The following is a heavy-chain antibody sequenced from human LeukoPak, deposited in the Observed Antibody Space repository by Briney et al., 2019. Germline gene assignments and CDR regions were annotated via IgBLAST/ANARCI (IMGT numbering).Heavy chain of an antibody. V-gene: IGHV3-23*01. CDR2: ISDSGGST. CDR3: AKDPSGEWVRHLYGGQDV. CDR1: GFTFSSYA. J-gene: IGHJ6*02. D-gene: IGHD4-23*01. Sequence: GGSLRLSCAASGFTFSSYAMSWVRQAPGKGLEWVSAISDSGGSTYYADSVKGRFTISRDNSKNTLYLQMHSLRSEDTAVYYCAKDPSGEWVRHLYGGQDVWGQGTTVTVSS.